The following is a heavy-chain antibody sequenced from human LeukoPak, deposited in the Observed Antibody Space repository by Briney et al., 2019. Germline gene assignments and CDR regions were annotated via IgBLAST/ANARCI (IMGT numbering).Heavy chain of an antibody. D-gene: IGHD5-18*01. CDR2: ISYDGSNK. CDR1: GFTFSSYA. CDR3: ARGTQWIQLGNWFDP. J-gene: IGHJ5*02. V-gene: IGHV3-30*01. Sequence: GGSLRLSCVASGFTFSSYAMHWVRQAPGKGLEWVAVISYDGSNKYYADSVKGRFTISRDNSKNTLYLQMNSLRAEDTAVYYCARGTQWIQLGNWFDPWGQGTLVTVSS.